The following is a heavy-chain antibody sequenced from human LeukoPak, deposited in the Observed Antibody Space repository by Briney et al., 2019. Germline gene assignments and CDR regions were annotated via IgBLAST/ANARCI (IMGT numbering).Heavy chain of an antibody. CDR2: ISYSGNT. J-gene: IGHJ2*01. D-gene: IGHD3-10*01. Sequence: PSETLSLTCTVSGASISSSSHYWGWIRQPPGKGLEWIGTISYSGNTYYDPSLKSRLTISVDTSKNQFSLRLSSVTAADTAVYYCARGRVWFGFFDLWGRDTLVTVSA. V-gene: IGHV4-39*02. CDR3: ARGRVWFGFFDL. CDR1: GASISSSSHY.